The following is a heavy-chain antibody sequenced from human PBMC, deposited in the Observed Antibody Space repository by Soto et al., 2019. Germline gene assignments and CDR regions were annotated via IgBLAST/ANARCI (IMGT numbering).Heavy chain of an antibody. CDR2: IYYSGRT. J-gene: IGHJ5*02. CDR1: GGSISSYY. V-gene: IGHV4-59*01. CDR3: ARGYCSSTICYIWDNWFDP. Sequence: QVQLQESGPGLVKPSETLSLTCTVSGGSISSYYWSWIRQPPGKGLEWIGYIYYSGRTNYNPSLKSRVTISVDTSKNQFSLKLSSATAADTAVYYCARGYCSSTICYIWDNWFDPWGQGTRVTVSS. D-gene: IGHD2-2*02.